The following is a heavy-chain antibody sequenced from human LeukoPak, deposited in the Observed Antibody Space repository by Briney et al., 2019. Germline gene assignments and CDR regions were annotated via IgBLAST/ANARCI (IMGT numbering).Heavy chain of an antibody. J-gene: IGHJ5*02. CDR1: VGTFSGYY. CDR3: ARGQGATVPQVGKNWFDP. D-gene: IGHD1-26*01. V-gene: IGHV4-34*01. Sequence: SETLSLTCAVYVGTFSGYYWNWIRQSPGKGLEWIGEVNDSGSTNVNPSLRSRVIISVDTSNHQFSLKLISVTAADTAVYYCARGQGATVPQVGKNWFDPWGQGTLVTVSP. CDR2: VNDSGST.